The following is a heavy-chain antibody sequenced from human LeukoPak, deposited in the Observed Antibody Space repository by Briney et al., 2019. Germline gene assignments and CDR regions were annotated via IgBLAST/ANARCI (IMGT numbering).Heavy chain of an antibody. CDR1: GFTFSNYT. CDR2: ISGSGGST. CDR3: AQGRLGYSYGAFDH. V-gene: IGHV3-23*01. J-gene: IGHJ4*02. D-gene: IGHD5-18*01. Sequence: GGSLRLSCAASGFTFSNYTMSWVRQAPGKGLEWVSVISGSGGSTNFADSVKGWFTSSRDNSKNTLYLQMHSLRVEDTAVYYCAQGRLGYSYGAFDHWGQGTLVTVSS.